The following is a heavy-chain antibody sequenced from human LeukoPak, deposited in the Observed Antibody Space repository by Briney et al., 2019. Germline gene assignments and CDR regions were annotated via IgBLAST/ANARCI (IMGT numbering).Heavy chain of an antibody. D-gene: IGHD3-16*02. Sequence: GGSLSLSCAASGFTFSSFGMHGVGQAPGKGLEWVEVISYDGSNKYYADSVKGRFTISRDNSKNTLYLQMNSLRAEDTAMYYCAKEERVISYFYYGMDVWGQGTTVTVSS. CDR3: AKEERVISYFYYGMDV. CDR1: GFTFSSFG. CDR2: ISYDGSNK. V-gene: IGHV3-30*18. J-gene: IGHJ6*02.